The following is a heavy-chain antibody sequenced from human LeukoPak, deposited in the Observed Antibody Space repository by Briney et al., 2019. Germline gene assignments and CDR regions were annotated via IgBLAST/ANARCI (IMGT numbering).Heavy chain of an antibody. CDR3: ARGIAVAGFLEC. J-gene: IGHJ4*02. D-gene: IGHD6-19*01. Sequence: GGSLRLSCAASGFTFSSYGMHWVRQAPGKGLEWVAVISYDGSNKYYADSVKGRFTISRDNAKNSLYLQMNSLRAEDTAVYYCARGIAVAGFLECWGQGTLVTVSS. CDR2: ISYDGSNK. V-gene: IGHV3-30*03. CDR1: GFTFSSYG.